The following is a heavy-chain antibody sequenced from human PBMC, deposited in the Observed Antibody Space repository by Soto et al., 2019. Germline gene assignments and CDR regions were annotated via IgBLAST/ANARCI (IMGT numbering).Heavy chain of an antibody. V-gene: IGHV4-34*02. CDR3: ARGHIPVYGPVPDYFGS. D-gene: IGHD2-21*01. J-gene: IGHJ4*02. Sequence: QVHLQQWGAGLLKPSETLSLTCGVYGGSLRGSYWSWIRQPPGKALEWLGKVTHSGSTTFNPSLKSRVSVSVDTSDNQFSLKLTSVTAADTAVYYCARGHIPVYGPVPDYFGSWGQGTLVTVSS. CDR1: GGSLRGSY. CDR2: VTHSGST.